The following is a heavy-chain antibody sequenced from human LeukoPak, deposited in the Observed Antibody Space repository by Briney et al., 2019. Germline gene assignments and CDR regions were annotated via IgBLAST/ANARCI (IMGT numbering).Heavy chain of an antibody. V-gene: IGHV3-11*04. Sequence: MTGGSLRLSCAASGFTFSDYYMSWIRQAPGKGLEWVSYISSIGHLIHYADSVKGRFTISRDNAKNSLYLQMNSLRADDTAVYYCARDGSGWFFDYWGQGTQVTVSS. J-gene: IGHJ4*02. CDR2: ISSIGHLI. D-gene: IGHD6-19*01. CDR1: GFTFSDYY. CDR3: ARDGSGWFFDY.